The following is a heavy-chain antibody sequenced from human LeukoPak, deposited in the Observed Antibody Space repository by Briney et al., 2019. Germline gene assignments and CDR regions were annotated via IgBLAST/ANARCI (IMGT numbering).Heavy chain of an antibody. CDR1: GFTSISYS. V-gene: IGHV3-21*01. Sequence: GGSLRLSCAASGFTSISYSMNWVRQAPGKGMEWVSSMSSSSSYIYYADSVKGRFTISRDNAKNSLYLQMNSLRAEDTAVYYCARGPNYYDSSGYYYNDYWGQGTLVTVSS. CDR3: ARGPNYYDSSGYYYNDY. D-gene: IGHD3-22*01. J-gene: IGHJ4*02. CDR2: MSSSSSYI.